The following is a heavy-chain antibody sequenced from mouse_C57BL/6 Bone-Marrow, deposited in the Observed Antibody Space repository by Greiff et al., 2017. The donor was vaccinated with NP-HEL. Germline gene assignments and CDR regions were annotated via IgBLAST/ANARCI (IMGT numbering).Heavy chain of an antibody. V-gene: IGHV14-3*01. CDR1: GFNIKNTY. CDR2: IDPANGNT. CDR3: ARGDYDYEGGCAY. D-gene: IGHD2-4*01. J-gene: IGHJ3*01. Sequence: VHVKQSVAELVRPGASVKLSCTASGFNIKNTYMHWVKQRPEQGLEWIGRIDPANGNTKYAPKFQGKATITADTSSNTAYLQLSSLTYEDTAIYYGARGDYDYEGGCAYWGQGTLVTVSA.